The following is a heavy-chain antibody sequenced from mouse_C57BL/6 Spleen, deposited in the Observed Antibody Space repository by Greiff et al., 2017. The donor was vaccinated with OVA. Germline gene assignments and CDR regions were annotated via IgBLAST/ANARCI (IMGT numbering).Heavy chain of an antibody. V-gene: IGHV1-82*01. CDR2: IYPGDGDT. CDR3: ATIYYSNYVGY. CDR1: GYAFSSSW. D-gene: IGHD2-5*01. J-gene: IGHJ2*01. Sequence: VKLQESGPELVKPGASVKISCKASGYAFSSSWMNWVKQRPGKGLEWIGRIYPGDGDTNYNGKFKGKATLTADKSSSTAYMQLSSLTSEDSAVYFCATIYYSNYVGYWGQGTTLTVSS.